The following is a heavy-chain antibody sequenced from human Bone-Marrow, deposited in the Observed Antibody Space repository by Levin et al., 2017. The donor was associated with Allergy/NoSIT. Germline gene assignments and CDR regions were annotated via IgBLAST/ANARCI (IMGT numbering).Heavy chain of an antibody. D-gene: IGHD3-10*01. V-gene: IGHV4-34*01. Sequence: KSSETLSLTCAVYGESFSGYYWNWIRQPPGKGLEWIGEINHSGSTNYNPSLASRVTVLVDPSKNQFSLKLSSVTAADTAVYYCARGLRGSSYYYGSGSYPWGQGTLVTVSS. CDR2: INHSGST. CDR3: ARGLRGSSYYYGSGSYP. J-gene: IGHJ5*02. CDR1: GESFSGYY.